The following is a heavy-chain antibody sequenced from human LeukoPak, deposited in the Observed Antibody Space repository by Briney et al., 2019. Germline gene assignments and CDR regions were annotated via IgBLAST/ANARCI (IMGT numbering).Heavy chain of an antibody. V-gene: IGHV3-74*01. CDR1: GFTFSTYW. CDR2: INIDERIT. CDR3: FREGGD. D-gene: IGHD3-10*01. J-gene: IGHJ4*02. Sequence: GGSLRLSCSASGFTFSTYWMSWVRQAPGKGLVWVSYINIDERITGYADSVKGRFTISRDNAKNTLYLQMNSLRAEDTAIYYCFREGGDWGQGTLVTVSS.